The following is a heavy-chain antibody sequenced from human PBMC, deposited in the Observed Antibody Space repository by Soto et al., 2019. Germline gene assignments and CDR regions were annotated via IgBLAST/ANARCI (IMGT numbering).Heavy chain of an antibody. Sequence: ASVKVSCKASGYTFTSYDINWVRQATGQGLEWMGWMNPNSGNTGYAQKFQGRVTMTRNTSISTAYMELSSLRSEDTAVYYCARGRVEYDILTGYTSDYYYYGMDVWGQGNTVTVSS. CDR3: ARGRVEYDILTGYTSDYYYYGMDV. CDR2: MNPNSGNT. D-gene: IGHD3-9*01. CDR1: GYTFTSYD. J-gene: IGHJ6*01. V-gene: IGHV1-8*01.